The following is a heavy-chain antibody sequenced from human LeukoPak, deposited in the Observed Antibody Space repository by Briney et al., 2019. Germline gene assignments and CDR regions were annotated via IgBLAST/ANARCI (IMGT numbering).Heavy chain of an antibody. V-gene: IGHV4-59*01. CDR3: ARAVGAIPFDY. J-gene: IGHJ4*02. CDR2: IYYSGST. Sequence: SETLSLTCTVSGGSISSYYWSWLRQPPGKGLEWIGYIYYSGSTNYNPSLKSRVTISVDTSKNQFSLKLSSVTAADTAVYYCARAVGAIPFDYWGQGTLVTVSS. CDR1: GGSISSYY. D-gene: IGHD1-26*01.